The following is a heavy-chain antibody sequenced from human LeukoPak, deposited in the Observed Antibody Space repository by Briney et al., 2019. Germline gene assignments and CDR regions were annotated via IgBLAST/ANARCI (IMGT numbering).Heavy chain of an antibody. J-gene: IGHJ4*02. CDR2: IYYSGST. CDR3: ARDVWGSYRSYFDY. Sequence: SETLSLTCTVSGGSISSYYWSWIRQPPGKGLEWNGYIYYSGSTNYNPSLKSRVTISVDTSKNQFPLKLSSVTAADTAVYYCARDVWGSYRSYFDYWGQGTLVTVSS. CDR1: GGSISSYY. D-gene: IGHD3-16*02. V-gene: IGHV4-59*01.